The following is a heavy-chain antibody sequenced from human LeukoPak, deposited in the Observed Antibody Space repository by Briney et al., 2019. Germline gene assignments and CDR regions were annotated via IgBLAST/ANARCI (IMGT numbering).Heavy chain of an antibody. CDR3: AKGSRDSRPYYFDF. V-gene: IGHV3-23*01. CDR2: VTGSGGDT. Sequence: GGSLRLSCAASGFTLSSYAMSWVRQAPGKVLEWVSAVTGSGGDTYHADSVKGRFTISRDNSKNTLYLQMNSLRAEDTAVYYCAKGSRDSRPYYFDFWGQGTLVTVSS. D-gene: IGHD3-10*01. CDR1: GFTLSSYA. J-gene: IGHJ4*02.